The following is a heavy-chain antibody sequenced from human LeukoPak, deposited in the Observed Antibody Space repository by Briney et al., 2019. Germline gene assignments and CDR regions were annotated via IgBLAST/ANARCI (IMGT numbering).Heavy chain of an antibody. Sequence: GGSLRLSCAASGFTFSSYAMSWVRQAPGKGLEWVSSIDTSSRYIYYADSVKGRFTISRDNAKNSLYLQMNSLSAEDTAMYYCAREEQAWAYGMDVWGQGTTVTVSS. CDR3: AREEQAWAYGMDV. CDR2: IDTSSRYI. J-gene: IGHJ6*02. CDR1: GFTFSSYA. D-gene: IGHD1-26*01. V-gene: IGHV3-21*01.